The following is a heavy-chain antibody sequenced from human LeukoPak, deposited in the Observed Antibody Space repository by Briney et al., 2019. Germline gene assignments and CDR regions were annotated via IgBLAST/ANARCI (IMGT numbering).Heavy chain of an antibody. V-gene: IGHV3-7*03. CDR3: ARENGDYVIDY. CDR1: GFTFSSYW. Sequence: SGGSLRLCCAASGFTFSSYWMSWVRQAPGKGLEWVANIKQDGSEKYYVDSVKGRFTISRDNAKNSLYLQMNSLRAEDTAVYYCARENGDYVIDYWGQGTLVTVSS. J-gene: IGHJ4*02. CDR2: IKQDGSEK. D-gene: IGHD4-17*01.